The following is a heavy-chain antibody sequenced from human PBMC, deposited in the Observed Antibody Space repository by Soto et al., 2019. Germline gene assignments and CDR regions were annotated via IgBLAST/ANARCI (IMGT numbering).Heavy chain of an antibody. Sequence: QVQLQLWGAGLLKPSETLSLTCAVYGGSFSGYYWSWIRQPPGKGLEWIGEIKHSGSTNYNPSLKSRVTISVDTSKNHFSLKVSSVTAADTAVYYCAIGGLRFLEWAIWGQGTLVTVSS. CDR3: AIGGLRFLEWAI. CDR2: IKHSGST. V-gene: IGHV4-34*01. D-gene: IGHD3-3*01. CDR1: GGSFSGYY. J-gene: IGHJ4*02.